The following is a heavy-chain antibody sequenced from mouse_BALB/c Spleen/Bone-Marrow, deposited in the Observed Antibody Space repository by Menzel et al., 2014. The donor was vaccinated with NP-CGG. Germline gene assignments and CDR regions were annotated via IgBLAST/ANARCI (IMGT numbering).Heavy chain of an antibody. CDR3: ARSGDGPFAY. Sequence: EVHLVESGAELVKPGASVKLSCTASGFNIKDNYIHWVKQRPEQGLEWIGRIDPANGITKYGPKFQGKTTITTDTSSNTAYLQPSSLTSEDTAVYYCARSGDGPFAYWGQGTLVTVSA. J-gene: IGHJ3*01. D-gene: IGHD2-3*01. CDR1: GFNIKDNY. CDR2: IDPANGIT. V-gene: IGHV14-3*02.